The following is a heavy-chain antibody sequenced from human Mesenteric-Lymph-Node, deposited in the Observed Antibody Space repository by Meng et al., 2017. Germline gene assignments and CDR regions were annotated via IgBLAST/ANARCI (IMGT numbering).Heavy chain of an antibody. D-gene: IGHD3-22*01. CDR1: GYTFTSYA. J-gene: IGHJ1*01. CDR3: ARGFSGYRVGGYFQH. Sequence: ASVKVSCKASGYTFTSYAMNWVRQAPGQGLEWMGWINTNTGNPTYAQVFTGRFVFSLDTSVSTAYLQIISLKAEDTAVYYCARGFSGYRVGGYFQHWGQGTLVTVSS. CDR2: INTNTGNP. V-gene: IGHV7-4-1*02.